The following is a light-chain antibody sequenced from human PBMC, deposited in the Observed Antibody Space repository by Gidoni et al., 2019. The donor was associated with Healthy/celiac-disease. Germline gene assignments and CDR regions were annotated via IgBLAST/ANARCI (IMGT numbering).Light chain of an antibody. CDR1: QSVSSY. J-gene: IGKJ3*01. CDR2: DAS. Sequence: EIVLTQSPATLSLSPGERATLSCRASQSVSSYLAWYQQNPGQAPRLLIYDASNRATGIPARFSGSGSGTDFTLTISSLETEDFAVYYCQQRSNWPPFTFGPGTKVEIK. CDR3: QQRSNWPPFT. V-gene: IGKV3-11*01.